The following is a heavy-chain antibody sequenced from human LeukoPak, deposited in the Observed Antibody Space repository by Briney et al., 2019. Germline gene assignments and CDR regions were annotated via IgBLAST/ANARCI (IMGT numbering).Heavy chain of an antibody. CDR2: ISGSGGST. CDR3: ARVALRFLEWLPSTELRNWYFDL. CDR1: GFTFSSYA. D-gene: IGHD3-3*01. J-gene: IGHJ2*01. Sequence: GGSLRLSCAASGFTFSSYAMSWVRQAPGKGLEWVSAISGSGGSTYYADSAKGRFTISRDNSKNTLYLQMNSLRAEDTAVYYCARVALRFLEWLPSTELRNWYFDLWGRGTLVTVSS. V-gene: IGHV3-23*01.